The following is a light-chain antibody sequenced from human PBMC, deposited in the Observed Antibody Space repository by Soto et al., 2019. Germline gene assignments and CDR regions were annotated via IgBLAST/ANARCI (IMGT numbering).Light chain of an antibody. CDR3: QTWGSGIRVV. CDR1: SGHSSYA. CDR2: LNSDGSH. J-gene: IGLJ2*01. Sequence: QLVLTQSPSASASLGASVKVTCTLSSGHSSYAIAWHQQQPEKGPRYLMKLNSDGSHSKGDGIPDRFSGSSSGAERYLTISSLQSEDEADYYCQTWGSGIRVVFGGGTKVTVL. V-gene: IGLV4-69*01.